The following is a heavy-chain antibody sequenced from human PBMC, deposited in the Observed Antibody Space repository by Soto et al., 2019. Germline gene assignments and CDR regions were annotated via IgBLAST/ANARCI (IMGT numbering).Heavy chain of an antibody. CDR2: IYNSGII. Sequence: SETLSLTCTVSGGSVSSGSHYWSWIRQSPGKGLEWIGYIYNSGIIKYNATLKSRVTISVDTSKNQFSLRLISVTAADTAVYFCASSPNYVFWGDEPYYNGMDVWGPGTTVTVSS. V-gene: IGHV4-61*01. CDR3: ASSPNYVFWGDEPYYNGMDV. CDR1: GGSVSSGSHY. D-gene: IGHD3-3*01. J-gene: IGHJ6*02.